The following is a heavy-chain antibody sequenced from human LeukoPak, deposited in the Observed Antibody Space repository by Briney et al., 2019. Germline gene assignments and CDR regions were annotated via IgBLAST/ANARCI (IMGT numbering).Heavy chain of an antibody. V-gene: IGHV4-34*01. D-gene: IGHD3-22*01. CDR1: GGSFSGYY. Sequence: SETLSLTCAVYGGSFSGYYWGWIRQPPGKGLEWIGSIYYSGSTYYNPSLKSRVTISVDTSKNQFSLKLSSVTAADTAVYYCARGHNTYYYDSSGSPNAFDIWGQGTMVTVSS. J-gene: IGHJ3*02. CDR3: ARGHNTYYYDSSGSPNAFDI. CDR2: IYYSGST.